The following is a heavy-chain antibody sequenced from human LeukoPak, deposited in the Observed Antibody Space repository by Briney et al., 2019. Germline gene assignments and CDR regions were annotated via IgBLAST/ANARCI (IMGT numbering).Heavy chain of an antibody. V-gene: IGHV1-2*02. CDR2: INPNSGGT. CDR3: ARENDYGGAYFDY. CDR1: GYTFTGYY. J-gene: IGHJ4*02. D-gene: IGHD4-23*01. Sequence: ASVKVSCKASGYTFTGYYMHWVRQAPGQGLEWMGWINPNSGGTNYAQKFQGRVTITADKSTSTAYMELSSLRSEDTAVYYCARENDYGGAYFDYWGQGTLVTVSS.